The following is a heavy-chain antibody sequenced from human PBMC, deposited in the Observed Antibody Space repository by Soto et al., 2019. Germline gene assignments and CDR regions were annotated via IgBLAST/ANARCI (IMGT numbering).Heavy chain of an antibody. D-gene: IGHD1-1*01. CDR3: ARHRRETGTYAQPLDS. CDR2: ISRLDNP. J-gene: IGHJ4*02. CDR1: GGSMSYGGFS. V-gene: IGHV4-30-2*06. Sequence: SETLSLTCTVSGGSMSYGGFSWSWIRQSPGKGLEWIGYISRLDNPYFHPSFKSRVTMSIDRSRNQFYLNLSSMTAADTALYFCARHRRETGTYAQPLDSWGQGTLVTVSS.